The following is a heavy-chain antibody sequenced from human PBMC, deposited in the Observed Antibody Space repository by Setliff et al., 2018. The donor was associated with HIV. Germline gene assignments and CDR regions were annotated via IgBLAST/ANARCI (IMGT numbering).Heavy chain of an antibody. CDR2: ISVYNGNT. D-gene: IGHD2-15*01. CDR3: VRGSEPPYYYYHYMDV. V-gene: IGHV1-18*01. CDR1: GYTFTSYG. Sequence: ASVKVSCKASGYTFTSYGISWVRQAPGQGLEWMGWISVYNGNTNYAQKLQGRLTMTTDTSTSTAYMELRRLRSDDTAVYYCVRGSEPPYYYYHYMDVWGKGTKVTV. J-gene: IGHJ6*03.